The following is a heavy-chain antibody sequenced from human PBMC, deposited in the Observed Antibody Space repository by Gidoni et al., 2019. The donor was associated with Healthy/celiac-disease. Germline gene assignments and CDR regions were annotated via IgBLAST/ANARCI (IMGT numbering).Heavy chain of an antibody. Sequence: QLPLHESAPALVKPSETLPLTCTVPGGSISTSCYYSGWIRHPPGKGLEWIGCSYYSGSTYYNPSLKSRVTISVETSKNQFSLKRSVVTAADTAVYYCAKGSGGQFYYDSSGYYKYFDYWGQRTLVTVSS. J-gene: IGHJ4*02. CDR2: SYYSGST. CDR1: GGSISTSCYY. V-gene: IGHV4-39*07. D-gene: IGHD3-22*01. CDR3: AKGSGGQFYYDSSGYYKYFDY.